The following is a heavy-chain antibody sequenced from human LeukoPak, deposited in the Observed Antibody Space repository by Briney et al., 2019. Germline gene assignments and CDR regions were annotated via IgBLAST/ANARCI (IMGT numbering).Heavy chain of an antibody. CDR1: GFSFSSYW. CDR2: IKYDGTHK. J-gene: IGHJ4*02. D-gene: IGHD3-22*01. Sequence: GGSLRLSCVASGFSFSSYWMAWVRQAPEKGLEWVANIKYDGTHKFYADSVKGRFTISRDNAKNSLFLEMNSLRADDTAVYFCASSHDSSGNDWGQGTLVAVSS. V-gene: IGHV3-7*01. CDR3: ASSHDSSGND.